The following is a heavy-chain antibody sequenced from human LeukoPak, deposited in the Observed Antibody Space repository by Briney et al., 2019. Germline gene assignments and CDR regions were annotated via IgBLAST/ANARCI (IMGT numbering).Heavy chain of an antibody. J-gene: IGHJ4*02. CDR1: GFTFSSYS. Sequence: GGSLRLSCAASGFTFSSYSMNWVRQAPGKGLESVSSISSSSSYKYYADSVKGRFTISRDNSKNTLYLQMNSLRAEDTAVYYCAKDGSGIVVVITPLDYWGQGTLVTVSS. CDR2: ISSSSSYK. D-gene: IGHD3-22*01. CDR3: AKDGSGIVVVITPLDY. V-gene: IGHV3-21*01.